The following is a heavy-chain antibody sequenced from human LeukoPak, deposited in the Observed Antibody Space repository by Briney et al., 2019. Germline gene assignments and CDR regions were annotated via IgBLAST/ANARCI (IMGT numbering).Heavy chain of an antibody. D-gene: IGHD3-22*01. CDR1: GFTFSTYA. V-gene: IGHV3-23*01. CDR3: ARDYYDSSGYPYYYYYYGMDV. CDR2: VSGGGDAT. J-gene: IGHJ6*04. Sequence: GGSLRLSCAASGFTFSTYAMVWVRQAPGKGLEWVSAVSGGGDATYYADSVQGRFTISRDNDKNSLYLQMNSLRAEDTAVYYCARDYYDSSGYPYYYYYYGMDVWGKGTTVTVSS.